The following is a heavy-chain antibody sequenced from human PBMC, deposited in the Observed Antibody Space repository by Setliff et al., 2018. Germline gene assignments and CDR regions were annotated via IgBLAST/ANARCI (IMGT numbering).Heavy chain of an antibody. CDR3: ARDRGGTAIANWFDR. Sequence: SVKVSCKASGGSFSSFSIHWVRQAPGQGLEWVGRIMPIFGSTNYAQNFQGRVTITADKSTSTAYMDLSSLRSEDSAVYYCARDRGGTAIANWFDRWGQGTLVT. J-gene: IGHJ5*02. CDR2: IMPIFGST. D-gene: IGHD2-21*01. V-gene: IGHV1-69*08. CDR1: GGSFSSFS.